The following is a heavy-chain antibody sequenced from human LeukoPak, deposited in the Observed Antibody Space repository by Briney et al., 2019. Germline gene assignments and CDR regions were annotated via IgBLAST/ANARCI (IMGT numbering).Heavy chain of an antibody. V-gene: IGHV4-31*03. CDR3: ARSPNVVSSWFDP. Sequence: SQTLSLTCTVSGGSISSSDYYRSWIRQLPGKGLEWIGYIYYSGNIFYNPSLKSRLTISVDTSKNQFSLKLSSVTAADTAVYYCARSPNVVSSWFDPWGQGTLVTVSS. J-gene: IGHJ5*02. CDR1: GGSISSSDYY. D-gene: IGHD2-15*01. CDR2: IYYSGNI.